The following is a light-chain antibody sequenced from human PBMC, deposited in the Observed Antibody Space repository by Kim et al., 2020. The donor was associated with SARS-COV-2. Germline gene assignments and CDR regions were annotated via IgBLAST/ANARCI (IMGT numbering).Light chain of an antibody. J-gene: IGKJ2*03. CDR1: EGISKS. Sequence: SASGGDRVTLTCRASEGISKSLASFQQKPGKAPKSLIYGASNLQGGVPSKFSGSGSGTDFTLTISSLQPEDFATYYCQQYKSYPLSFGKGTKREI. CDR3: QQYKSYPLS. V-gene: IGKV1-16*02. CDR2: GAS.